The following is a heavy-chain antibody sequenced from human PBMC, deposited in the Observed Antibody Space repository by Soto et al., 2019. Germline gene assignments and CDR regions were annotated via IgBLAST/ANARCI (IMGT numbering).Heavy chain of an antibody. D-gene: IGHD3-3*01. CDR3: ARAWGYYDFWSGYYPRQPYYYYYGMDV. V-gene: IGHV1-69*13. J-gene: IGHJ6*02. CDR2: IIPIFGTA. Sequence: ASVKVSCKASGGTFSSYAISWVRQAPGQGLEWMGGIIPIFGTANYAQKFQGRVTITVDESTSTAYMELSSLRSEDTAVYYCARAWGYYDFWSGYYPRQPYYYYYGMDVWGQGTTVTVSS. CDR1: GGTFSSYA.